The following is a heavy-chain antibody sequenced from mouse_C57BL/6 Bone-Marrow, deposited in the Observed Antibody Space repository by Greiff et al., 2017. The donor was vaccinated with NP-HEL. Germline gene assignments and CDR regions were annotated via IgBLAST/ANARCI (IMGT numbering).Heavy chain of an antibody. V-gene: IGHV1-26*01. CDR2: INPNNGGT. CDR1: GYTFTDYY. J-gene: IGHJ3*01. D-gene: IGHD2-5*01. CDR3: ARTAYYSNYVGFAY. Sequence: EVKLQQSGPELVKPGASVKISCKASGYTFTDYYMNWVKQSHGKSLEWIGDINPNNGGTSYNQKFKGKATLTVDKSSSTAYMELRSLTSEDSAVYYCARTAYYSNYVGFAYWGQGTLVTVSA.